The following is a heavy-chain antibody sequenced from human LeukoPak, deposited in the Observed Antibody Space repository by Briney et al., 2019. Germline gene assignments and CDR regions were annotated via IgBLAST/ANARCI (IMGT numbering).Heavy chain of an antibody. J-gene: IGHJ5*02. CDR3: AREVRATVTTWVLWFDP. D-gene: IGHD4-17*01. Sequence: ASVKVSCKASGDTFSSYAISWVRQAPGQGLEWMGWINPNSGGTNYAQKFQGRVTMTRDTSISTAYMELSRLRSDDTAVYYCAREVRATVTTWVLWFDPWGQGTLVTVSS. CDR1: GDTFSSYA. CDR2: INPNSGGT. V-gene: IGHV1-2*02.